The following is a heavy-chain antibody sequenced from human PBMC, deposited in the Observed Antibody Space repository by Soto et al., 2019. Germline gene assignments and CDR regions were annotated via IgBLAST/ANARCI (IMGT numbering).Heavy chain of an antibody. CDR2: ISASGDGT. D-gene: IGHD1-1*01. J-gene: IGHJ6*02. CDR3: AKRTTGATMTYDAMDV. CDR1: GFIFNNSA. V-gene: IGHV3-23*01. Sequence: EVQLLESGGGLVQPGGSLRLSCAASGFIFNNSAITWFRKAPGKGLEWVSAISASGDGTYYADSGMGRFTISRDNSKNTLYLQMNRLRVEAAALYYCAKRTTGATMTYDAMDVWGQGTTVTVSS.